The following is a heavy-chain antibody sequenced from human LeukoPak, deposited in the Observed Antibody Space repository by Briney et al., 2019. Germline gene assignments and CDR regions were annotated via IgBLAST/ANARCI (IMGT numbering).Heavy chain of an antibody. Sequence: PSETLSLTCTVSGGSISSYYWSWIRQPPGKGLEWIGYIYYSGSTNYNPSLKSRVTISVDTSKNQFSLKLSSVTAADTAVYYCARAVVAATRSGDYYYYMDVWGKGTTVTVSS. V-gene: IGHV4-59*01. D-gene: IGHD2-15*01. CDR2: IYYSGST. CDR3: ARAVVAATRSGDYYYYMDV. CDR1: GGSISSYY. J-gene: IGHJ6*03.